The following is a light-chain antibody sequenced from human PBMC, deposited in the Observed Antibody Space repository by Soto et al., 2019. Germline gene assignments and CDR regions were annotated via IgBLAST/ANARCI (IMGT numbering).Light chain of an antibody. CDR3: QQYHTDWT. J-gene: IGKJ1*01. CDR1: QTISSW. CDR2: KAS. V-gene: IGKV1-5*03. Sequence: DIQMTQSPSTLSGSVGDRVTITCRASQTISSWLAWYHQKPGKAPKLLIYKASTLVRGVPSRFSGRGSGTEFTLTIGSLQADDYATFYCQQYHTDWTFGQGTKV.